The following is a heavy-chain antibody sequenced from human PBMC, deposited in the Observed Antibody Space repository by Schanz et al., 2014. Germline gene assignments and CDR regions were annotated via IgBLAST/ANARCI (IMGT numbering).Heavy chain of an antibody. D-gene: IGHD2-21*02. V-gene: IGHV3-23*01. J-gene: IGHJ6*03. CDR1: GFTFSASA. CDR2: MIGSGSSV. Sequence: EVQLLESGGGLVQPGGSLRLSCAASGFTFSASAMHWVRQAPGKGLEWVSRMIGSGSSVFYADSVKGRFTISRDNLKNTVYLQMNSLRAEDTAVYYCARPSDSSWYMDVWGKGPRSPSP. CDR3: ARPSDSSWYMDV.